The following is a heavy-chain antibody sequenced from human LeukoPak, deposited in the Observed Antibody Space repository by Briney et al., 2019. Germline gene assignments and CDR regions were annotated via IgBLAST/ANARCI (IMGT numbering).Heavy chain of an antibody. Sequence: SETLSLTCTVSGGSISSSSYYWGWLRQPPGKGLEWIGSIYYSGSTYYNPSLKSRVTISVDTSKNQFSLKLSSVTAADTAVYYCARQGQVAATYYYYGMDVWGQGTTVTVSS. D-gene: IGHD2-15*01. V-gene: IGHV4-39*01. CDR1: GGSISSSSYY. CDR3: ARQGQVAATYYYYGMDV. CDR2: IYYSGST. J-gene: IGHJ6*02.